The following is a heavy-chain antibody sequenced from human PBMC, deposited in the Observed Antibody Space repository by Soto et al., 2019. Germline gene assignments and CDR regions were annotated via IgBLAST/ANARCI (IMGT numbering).Heavy chain of an antibody. Sequence: VQLVESGGGLVKPGGSLRLSCAASGFTFSDYYMSWIRQAPGKGLEWVSYISSSSSYTNYADSVKGRFTISRDNAKNSLYLQMNSLRAEDTAMYYCARDRGYNWNENYYYGMDVWGQGTTVTVSS. D-gene: IGHD1-1*01. CDR1: GFTFSDYY. J-gene: IGHJ6*02. V-gene: IGHV3-11*05. CDR3: ARDRGYNWNENYYYGMDV. CDR2: ISSSSSYT.